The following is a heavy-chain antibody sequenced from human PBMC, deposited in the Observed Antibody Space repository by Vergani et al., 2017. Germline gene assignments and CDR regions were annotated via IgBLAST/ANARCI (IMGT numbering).Heavy chain of an antibody. CDR1: GFTVSSNY. CDR3: AKEFQPSQIYFDY. V-gene: IGHV3-53*01. D-gene: IGHD2-2*01. CDR2: IYSGGST. Sequence: EVQLVESGGGLIQPGGSLRLSCAASGFTVSSNYMSWVRQAPGKGLEWVSVIYSGGSTYYADSVKGRFTISRDNSKNTLYLQMNSLRAEDTAVYYCAKEFQPSQIYFDYWGQGTLVTVSS. J-gene: IGHJ4*02.